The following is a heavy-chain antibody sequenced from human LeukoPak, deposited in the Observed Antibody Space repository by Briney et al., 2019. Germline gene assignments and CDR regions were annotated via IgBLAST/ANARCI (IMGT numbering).Heavy chain of an antibody. CDR3: ARGGVTAMALGY. D-gene: IGHD5-18*01. Sequence: GGSLRLSCAASGFTFSSYAMHWVRQAPGKGLEWVAVISYDGSNKYYADSVKGRFTISRDSSKNTLYLQMNSLRAEDTAVYYCARGGVTAMALGYWGQGTLVTVSS. V-gene: IGHV3-30*04. CDR2: ISYDGSNK. CDR1: GFTFSSYA. J-gene: IGHJ4*02.